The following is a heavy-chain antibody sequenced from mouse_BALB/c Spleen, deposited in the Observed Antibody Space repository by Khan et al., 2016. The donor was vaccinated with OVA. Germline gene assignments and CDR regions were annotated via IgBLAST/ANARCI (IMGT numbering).Heavy chain of an antibody. CDR3: ARPPYFSYVLDS. CDR2: INTYTGEP. V-gene: IGHV9-3-1*01. Sequence: QIQLVQSGPELKKPGETVKISCKASGYTFTNYGMNWVKQAPGKGLKWMGWINTYTGEPTYADDFKGRFAFSLETSASTAYLQIDNLKNEDTATEFCARPPYFSYVLDSWGQGTSVTVSS. J-gene: IGHJ4*01. CDR1: GYTFTNYG. D-gene: IGHD2-10*01.